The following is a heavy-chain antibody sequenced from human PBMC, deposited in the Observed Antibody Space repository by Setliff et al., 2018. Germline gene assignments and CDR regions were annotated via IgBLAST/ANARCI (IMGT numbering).Heavy chain of an antibody. V-gene: IGHV4-59*11. J-gene: IGHJ4*02. Sequence: SETLSLTCTVSDGSSSSHYWSWIRQPPGKGLEWIGYVHFSGTTNYNPSLKSRVTLSLDTSKNQFSLELSSVTAADTAMYYCARENGYCSGGACYFMFDYWGQGTLVTVSS. CDR3: ARENGYCSGGACYFMFDY. D-gene: IGHD2-15*01. CDR1: DGSSSSHY. CDR2: VHFSGTT.